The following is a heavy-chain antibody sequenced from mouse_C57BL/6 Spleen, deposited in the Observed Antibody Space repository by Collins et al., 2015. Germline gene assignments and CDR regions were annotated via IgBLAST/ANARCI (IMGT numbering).Heavy chain of an antibody. Sequence: QVQLQQPGAELVKPGASVKLSCKASGYTFTSYWMQWVKQRPGQGLEWIGEIDPSDSYTNYNQKFKGKATLTVDTSSSTAYMQLSSLTSEDSAVYYCARSEEQLRLLLFAYWGQGTLVTVSA. V-gene: IGHV1-50*01. CDR1: GYTFTSYW. D-gene: IGHD3-2*02. CDR2: IDPSDSYT. J-gene: IGHJ3*01. CDR3: ARSEEQLRLLLFAY.